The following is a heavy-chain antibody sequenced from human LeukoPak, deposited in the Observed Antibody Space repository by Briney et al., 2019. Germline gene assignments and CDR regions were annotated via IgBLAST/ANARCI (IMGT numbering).Heavy chain of an antibody. D-gene: IGHD6-19*01. CDR3: ARDSGEDSGWHTYPSY. Sequence: GGSLRLSCAASGFTFSNYWITWVRQAPGKGLEWVASIKQDGSVEYYVDSVKGRFTISRDNAKNSLYLQMNSLRAEDTAVYYCARDSGEDSGWHTYPSYWGQGTLLTVSS. CDR2: IKQDGSVE. J-gene: IGHJ4*02. CDR1: GFTFSNYW. V-gene: IGHV3-7*01.